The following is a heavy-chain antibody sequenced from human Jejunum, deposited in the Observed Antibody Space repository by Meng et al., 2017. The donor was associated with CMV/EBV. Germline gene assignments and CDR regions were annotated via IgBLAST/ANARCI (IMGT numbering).Heavy chain of an antibody. J-gene: IGHJ4*02. CDR3: ASSIEATGDH. D-gene: IGHD6-13*01. CDR2: INSDGSTT. Sequence: CAASGFAFRGSLMHWVRQAPGKGLVWVSRINSDGSTTNYADSVKGRFTISRDNAKNTLYLQMNSLRAEDTAVYYCASSIEATGDHWGQGTLVTVSS. V-gene: IGHV3-74*01. CDR1: GFAFRGSL.